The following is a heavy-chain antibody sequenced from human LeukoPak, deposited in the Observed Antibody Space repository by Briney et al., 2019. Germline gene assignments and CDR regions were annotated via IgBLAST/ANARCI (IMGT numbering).Heavy chain of an antibody. CDR1: GYTFTGYY. Sequence: ASVKVSCKASGYTFTGYYMHWVRQAPGPGLEWMGWINPNSGGTNYAQKFQGRVTMTRDTSISTAYMELSRLRSDDTAVYYCARGGTAMVQDFDYWGQEPWSPSPQ. CDR3: ARGGTAMVQDFDY. J-gene: IGHJ4*01. V-gene: IGHV1-2*02. D-gene: IGHD5-18*01. CDR2: INPNSGGT.